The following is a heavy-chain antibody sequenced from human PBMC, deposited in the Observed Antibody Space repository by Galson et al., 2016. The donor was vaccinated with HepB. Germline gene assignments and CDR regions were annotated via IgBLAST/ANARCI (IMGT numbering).Heavy chain of an antibody. J-gene: IGHJ4*02. Sequence: LRLSCAASGFPFSGYAMSWVRQAPGKGLAWVSTISGAGTASYAYSVKGRFTISRDNSKNTLDLQMDSLRVEDTALYFCFRVPRYYADYSSGVGDCWGQGTLLTVSS. CDR2: ISGAGTA. D-gene: IGHD4-17*01. CDR1: GFPFSGYA. CDR3: FRVPRYYADYSSGVGDC. V-gene: IGHV3-23*01.